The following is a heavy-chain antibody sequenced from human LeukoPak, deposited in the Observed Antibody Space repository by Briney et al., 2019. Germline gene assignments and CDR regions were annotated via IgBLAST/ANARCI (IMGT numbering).Heavy chain of an antibody. CDR3: AKRYCSGGSCYVDY. J-gene: IGHJ4*02. CDR1: GFTFSSYA. CDR2: ISGSGGST. D-gene: IGHD2-15*01. V-gene: IGHV3-23*01. Sequence: GGSPRLSCAASGFTFSSYAMSWVRQAPGKGLEWVSAISGSGGSTYYADSVKGRFTISRDNSKNTLYLQMNSLRAEDTAVYYCAKRYCSGGSCYVDYWGQGTLVTVSS.